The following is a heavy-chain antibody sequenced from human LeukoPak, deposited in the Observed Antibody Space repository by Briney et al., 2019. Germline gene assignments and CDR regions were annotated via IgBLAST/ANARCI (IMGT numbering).Heavy chain of an antibody. D-gene: IGHD3-22*01. Sequence: GGSLRLSCAASGFTFSNYGLHWVRQAPGKGLEWLAVMWFDGSHKYYADSVKGRFTISRDNSKNTLYLQMNSLRAEDTAVYYCARAFTSTGYYYVEYWGQGTLVTVSS. J-gene: IGHJ4*02. CDR2: MWFDGSHK. CDR1: GFTFSNYG. CDR3: ARAFTSTGYYYVEY. V-gene: IGHV3-33*01.